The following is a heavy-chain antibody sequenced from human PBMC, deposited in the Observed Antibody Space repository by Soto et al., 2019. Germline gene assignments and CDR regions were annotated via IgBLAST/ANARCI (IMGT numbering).Heavy chain of an antibody. Sequence: QVHLQQWGAGLLKPSETLSLTCAVYGGSFSGYYWSWIRQPPGKGLEWLGEINHSGSTNYNPSLKSRVTISVDTSKNQFSLRLSSVTAADTAVYYCAGSTGVLLWFGELSPLDYWGQGTLVTVYS. CDR1: GGSFSGYY. CDR2: INHSGST. D-gene: IGHD3-10*01. V-gene: IGHV4-34*01. J-gene: IGHJ4*02. CDR3: AGSTGVLLWFGELSPLDY.